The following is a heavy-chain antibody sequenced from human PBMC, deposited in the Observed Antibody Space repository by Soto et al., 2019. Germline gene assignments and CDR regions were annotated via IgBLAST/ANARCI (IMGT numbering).Heavy chain of an antibody. J-gene: IGHJ5*02. CDR1: GGSISSGDYY. V-gene: IGHV4-30-4*01. CDR3: ARQTTITMIGGP. D-gene: IGHD3-22*01. CDR2: IYYSGST. Sequence: ASETLSLTCTVSGGSISSGDYYWSWIRQPPGKGLEWIGYIYYSGSTYYNPSLKSRVTISVDTSKNQFSLKLSSVTAADTAVYYCARQTTITMIGGPWGQGTLVTVSS.